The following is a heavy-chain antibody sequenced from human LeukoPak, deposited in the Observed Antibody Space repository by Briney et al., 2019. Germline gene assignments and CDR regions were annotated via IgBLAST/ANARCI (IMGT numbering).Heavy chain of an antibody. J-gene: IGHJ4*02. CDR2: ISVSGGTT. CDR1: GFTFNNFG. CDR3: AKDQVLLWFGVPDY. D-gene: IGHD3-10*01. Sequence: GGSLRLSCAASGFTFNNFGMTWVRQPPGKGLEWVSTISVSGGTTYYADSVKGRFTISRDNSKNAVYLQMNSLRAEDTAIYYCAKDQVLLWFGVPDYWGQGTLVTVSS. V-gene: IGHV3-23*01.